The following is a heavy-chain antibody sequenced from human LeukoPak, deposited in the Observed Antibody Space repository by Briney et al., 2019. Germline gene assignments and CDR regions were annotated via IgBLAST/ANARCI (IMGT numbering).Heavy chain of an antibody. CDR2: IKQDGSEK. D-gene: IGHD3-16*02. CDR1: GFTFGNYW. J-gene: IGHJ4*02. V-gene: IGHV3-7*03. Sequence: GGSLRLSCAASGFTFGNYWMSWVRRAPGKGLEWVANIKQDGSEKYHVDSVKGRFTISRDNAKNSLYLQMSSLRSEDTAVYYCATGSGIMITFGGVIAPLNYWGQGTLVTVSS. CDR3: ATGSGIMITFGGVIAPLNY.